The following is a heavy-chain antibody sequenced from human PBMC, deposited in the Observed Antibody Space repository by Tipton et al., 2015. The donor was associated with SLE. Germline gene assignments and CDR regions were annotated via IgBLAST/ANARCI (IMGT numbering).Heavy chain of an antibody. V-gene: IGHV4-39*07. D-gene: IGHD3-10*01. Sequence: TLSLTCTVSGGSISSSSYYWGWIRQPPGKGLEWIGSIYYSGSTNYNPSLKSRVTISLDTSKNQFSLKLTSVTAADTAVYYCARGIWFGEFLGDWGQGTLVTVSS. CDR3: ARGIWFGEFLGD. CDR1: GGSISSSSYY. J-gene: IGHJ4*02. CDR2: IYYSGST.